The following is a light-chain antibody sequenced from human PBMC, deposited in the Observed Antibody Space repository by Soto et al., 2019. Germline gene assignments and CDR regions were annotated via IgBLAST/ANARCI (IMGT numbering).Light chain of an antibody. J-gene: IGKJ1*01. Sequence: EIVLTQSPGTLSFSPGERAALSCRASQGFSSSFLAWYQHRPGQAPRLLIYCASSRATGIPDMFSGMRSGTDFTLTISRLEPEDVALYYCTQYGHYPTFGPGTTVEIK. CDR1: QGFSSSF. CDR3: TQYGHYPT. V-gene: IGKV3-20*01. CDR2: CAS.